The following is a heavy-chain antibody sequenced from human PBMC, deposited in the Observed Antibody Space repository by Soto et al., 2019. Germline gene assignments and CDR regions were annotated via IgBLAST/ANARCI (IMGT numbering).Heavy chain of an antibody. V-gene: IGHV4-4*07. J-gene: IGHJ5*02. CDR2: LNTYGNT. CDR3: GRESGETWDYEAS. Sequence: SETLSLTCTVSGGSISSYRWSWIRQPAGKGLEWIGRLNTYGNTHYNPSLKSRVTVSVDTSRNQFFLTLRSVTVADSAVYHCGRESGETWDYEASWGQGTPVTVSS. D-gene: IGHD1-7*01. CDR1: GGSISSYR.